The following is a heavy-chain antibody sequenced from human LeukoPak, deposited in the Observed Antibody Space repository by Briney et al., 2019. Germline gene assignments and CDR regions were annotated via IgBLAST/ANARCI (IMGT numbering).Heavy chain of an antibody. CDR1: GFTFRSYW. J-gene: IGHJ5*01. CDR2: INQDGSER. CDR3: ARDGGPTFDS. V-gene: IGHV3-7*03. Sequence: GGSLRLPCPASGFTFRSYWMTWVRQAPGKGLEWVANINQDGSERYYVDSVKGRFTISRDNAKNSLYLQMNSLRAEDTAVYYCARDGGPTFDSWGQGILVTVSS. D-gene: IGHD4-23*01.